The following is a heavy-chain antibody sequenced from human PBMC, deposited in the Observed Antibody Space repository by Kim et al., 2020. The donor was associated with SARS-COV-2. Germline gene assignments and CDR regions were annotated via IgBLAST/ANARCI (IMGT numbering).Heavy chain of an antibody. CDR3: ARDRPGLFVSPLLDY. D-gene: IGHD2-21*01. CDR1: GFTFSSYE. CDR2: ISSSGSTI. V-gene: IGHV3-48*03. J-gene: IGHJ4*02. Sequence: GGSLRLSCAASGFTFSSYEMNWVRQAPGNGLEWVSYISSSGSTIYYADSVKGRFTISRDNAKNSLYLQMNSLRAEDTAVYYCARDRPGLFVSPLLDYWGQGTLVTVSS.